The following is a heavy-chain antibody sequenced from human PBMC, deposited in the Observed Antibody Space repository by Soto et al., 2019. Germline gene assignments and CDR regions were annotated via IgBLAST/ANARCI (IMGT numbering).Heavy chain of an antibody. D-gene: IGHD2-2*02. V-gene: IGHV4-31*03. Sequence: SETLSLTCTVSGGSITTGGSYWSWIRQHPGKGLEWIGDIYHSGNTYYNPSLKSRLTISVDTSKNHFSLMVDSVTAADTAVYYCARARFQVLYGKPYFDSWGQGTLVTVSS. CDR2: IYHSGNT. CDR1: GGSITTGGSY. J-gene: IGHJ4*02. CDR3: ARARFQVLYGKPYFDS.